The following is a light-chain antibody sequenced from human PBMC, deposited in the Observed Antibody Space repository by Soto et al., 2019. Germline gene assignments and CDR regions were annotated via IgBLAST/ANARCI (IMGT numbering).Light chain of an antibody. Sequence: EIVLTQSPGTLSLSPGERATLSCRASQSIKSSYLAWYQQKPGQAPRLLIYGASNRATGIPDRFSGSGSGKDFTLIISRLEPEDFAVYYCQHYASSPYSFGQGTKLEIK. CDR1: QSIKSSY. V-gene: IGKV3-20*01. CDR3: QHYASSPYS. J-gene: IGKJ2*03. CDR2: GAS.